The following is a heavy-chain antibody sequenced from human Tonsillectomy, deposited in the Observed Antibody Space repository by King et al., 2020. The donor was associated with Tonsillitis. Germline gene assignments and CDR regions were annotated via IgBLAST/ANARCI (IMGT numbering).Heavy chain of an antibody. V-gene: IGHV4-59*08. CDR3: ARHLEGDFSH. D-gene: IGHD4-11*01. CDR1: DASIKIYY. Sequence: QLQESGPGLVKPSETLSLTCSVSDASIKIYYWAWIRLPPGRGLEWVGSVHYTGGPYYNPSLKSRVAISLDTSNKQLSLKMTSATAADTAVYYCARHLEGDFSHWGPGTLVTVSS. J-gene: IGHJ4*02. CDR2: VHYTGGP.